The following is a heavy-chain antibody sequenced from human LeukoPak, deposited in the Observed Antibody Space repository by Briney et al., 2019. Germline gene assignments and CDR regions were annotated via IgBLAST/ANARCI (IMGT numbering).Heavy chain of an antibody. V-gene: IGHV3-7*03. D-gene: IGHD1-14*01. CDR2: IKQDGSEK. Sequence: GGSLRLSCAASGFTFSSYWMSWVRQAPGKGLEWVANIKQDGSEKSYVASVKGRFTISRDNAKNTLYLQMNSPRAEDTAVYYCAKDHLGLGPTRTHYGMDVWGQGTTVTVSS. CDR3: AKDHLGLGPTRTHYGMDV. J-gene: IGHJ6*02. CDR1: GFTFSSYW.